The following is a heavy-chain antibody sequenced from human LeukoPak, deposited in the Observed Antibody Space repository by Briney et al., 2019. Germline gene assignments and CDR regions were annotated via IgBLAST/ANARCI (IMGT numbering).Heavy chain of an antibody. CDR2: IYHSGDT. J-gene: IGHJ4*02. CDR1: GYSISSGYY. Sequence: SETLFLTCAVSGYSISSGYYWGWIRQPPGKGLEWIGSIYHSGDTYYNPSLKSRITISVDTSKNQFSLKLNSVTAADTAVYYCARQGYCSGGTCYRYFDYWGQGTLDTVSS. CDR3: ARQGYCSGGTCYRYFDY. D-gene: IGHD2-15*01. V-gene: IGHV4-38-2*01.